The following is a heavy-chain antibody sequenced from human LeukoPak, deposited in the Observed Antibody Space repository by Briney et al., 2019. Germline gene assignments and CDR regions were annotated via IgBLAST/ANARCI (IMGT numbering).Heavy chain of an antibody. Sequence: GGSLRLSCAASGFTVSSNYMSWVRQAPGKGLEWVAKIKQDGSDKYYVDSVKGRFTIARDNAKNSLFLQMNSLRAEDTAVYYCAAGTRSGAFDIWGQGTMVTVSS. CDR2: IKQDGSDK. CDR1: GFTVSSNY. J-gene: IGHJ3*02. CDR3: AAGTRSGAFDI. V-gene: IGHV3-7*01. D-gene: IGHD6-13*01.